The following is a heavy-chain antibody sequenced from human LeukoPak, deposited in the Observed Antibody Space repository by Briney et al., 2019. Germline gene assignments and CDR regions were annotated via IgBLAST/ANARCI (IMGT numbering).Heavy chain of an antibody. Sequence: GASVKVSCKASGYTFTRYYIHWVRQAPGQGLEWMAIINPSGGSTSSAQKFQGRVTMTRDTSTSTVYMELSSLRSEDTAVYYCAGDGGDYGDDGMVIDYWGQGTLVTVSS. J-gene: IGHJ4*02. V-gene: IGHV1-46*01. CDR2: INPSGGST. CDR1: GYTFTRYY. D-gene: IGHD4-17*01. CDR3: AGDGGDYGDDGMVIDY.